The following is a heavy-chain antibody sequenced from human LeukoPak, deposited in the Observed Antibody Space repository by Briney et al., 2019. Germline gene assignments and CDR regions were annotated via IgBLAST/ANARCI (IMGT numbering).Heavy chain of an antibody. D-gene: IGHD4-17*01. CDR3: ARDLGYGDPFDY. CDR2: IYSSVST. CDR1: GGSISTYY. V-gene: IGHV4-59*01. J-gene: IGHJ4*02. Sequence: SETLSLTCTVSGGSISTYYWSWIRQPPGKGLEWIAYIYSSVSTKYNPSLKSRVTMSVDTSKNQFSLKLSSVTAADTAVYYCARDLGYGDPFDYWGQGTLVTVSS.